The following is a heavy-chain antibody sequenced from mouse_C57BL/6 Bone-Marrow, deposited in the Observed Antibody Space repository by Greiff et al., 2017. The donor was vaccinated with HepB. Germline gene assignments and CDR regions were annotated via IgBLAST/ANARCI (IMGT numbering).Heavy chain of an antibody. D-gene: IGHD3-3*01. CDR3: ARRDIEGAMDY. Sequence: VQLQQPGAELVRPGSSVKLSCKASGYTFTSYWMDWVKQRPGQGLEWIGNIYPSDSETHYNQKFKDKATLTVDKSSSTAYMQLSSLTSEDSAVYYCARRDIEGAMDYWGQGTSVTVSS. V-gene: IGHV1-61*01. CDR2: IYPSDSET. J-gene: IGHJ4*01. CDR1: GYTFTSYW.